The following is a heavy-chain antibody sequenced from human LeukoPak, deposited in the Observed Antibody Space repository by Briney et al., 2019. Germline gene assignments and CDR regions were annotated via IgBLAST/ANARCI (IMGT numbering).Heavy chain of an antibody. V-gene: IGHV4-31*11. CDR1: GGSISSGNW. CDR3: AREVAFGGGGFDY. CDR2: IYYSGST. D-gene: IGHD3-16*01. J-gene: IGHJ4*02. Sequence: SETLSLTCAVSGGSISSGNWWSWVRQPPGKGLEWIGYIYYSGSTYYNPSLKSRVTISVVTSKNQFSLKLSSVTAADTAVYYCAREVAFGGGGFDYWGQGTLVTVSS.